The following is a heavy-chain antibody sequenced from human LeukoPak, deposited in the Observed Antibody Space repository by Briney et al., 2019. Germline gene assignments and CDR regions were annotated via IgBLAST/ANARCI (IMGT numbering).Heavy chain of an antibody. D-gene: IGHD2-15*01. J-gene: IGHJ4*02. CDR2: FDPEDAEI. CDR1: GNTLTDLS. CDR3: AAEGQWSLVHYFNS. Sequence: ASVKVSCKVSGNTLTDLSMHWVRQTPGKGLDWMGGFDPEDAEIIYAEKFQDRVTMTEDPSTDTAYLELSSLRSEDTAVYYCAAEGQWSLVHYFNSWGQGTLVTVSS. V-gene: IGHV1-24*01.